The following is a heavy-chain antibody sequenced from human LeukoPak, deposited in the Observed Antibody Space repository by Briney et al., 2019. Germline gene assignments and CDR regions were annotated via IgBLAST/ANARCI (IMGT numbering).Heavy chain of an antibody. D-gene: IGHD6-19*01. CDR3: ARHRDSSGWYDFDY. CDR2: IYYTGTT. J-gene: IGHJ4*02. CDR1: GGSISSSGYY. Sequence: SETLSLTCTVSGGSISSSGYYWGWIRRPPGKGLEWIGIIYYTGTTHYNPSLKSRVTISVDTPKNQFSLRLSSVTAADTAVYYCARHRDSSGWYDFDYWGQGTLVTVSS. V-gene: IGHV4-39*01.